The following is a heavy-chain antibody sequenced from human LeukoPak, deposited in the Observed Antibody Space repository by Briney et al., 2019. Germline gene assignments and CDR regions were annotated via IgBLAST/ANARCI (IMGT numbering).Heavy chain of an antibody. CDR1: GLTVSSKY. CDR3: ARFLDSSATPFDY. V-gene: IGHV3-53*01. D-gene: IGHD3-22*01. Sequence: GGSLRLSCAASGLTVSSKYMSWVRQAPGKGLEWVSVVYSGGSTNYADSVKGRFTISRDNSKNTLYLQMNSLRAEDTAVYYCARFLDSSATPFDYWGQGTLVTVSS. J-gene: IGHJ4*02. CDR2: VYSGGST.